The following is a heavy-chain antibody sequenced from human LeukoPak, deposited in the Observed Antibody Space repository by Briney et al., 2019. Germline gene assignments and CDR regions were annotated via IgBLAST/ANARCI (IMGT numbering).Heavy chain of an antibody. CDR2: IYYSGST. V-gene: IGHV4-39*07. CDR1: GGSISSSSYY. D-gene: IGHD2-2*01. J-gene: IGHJ4*02. CDR3: AREIVVVPAAYDY. Sequence: PSETLSLTCTVSGGSISSSSYYWVWIRQPPGKGLEWIGTIYYSGSTYYKPSLKRRVTISVDTSKNQFSLKLSSVTAADTAVYYCAREIVVVPAAYDYWGQGTLVTVSS.